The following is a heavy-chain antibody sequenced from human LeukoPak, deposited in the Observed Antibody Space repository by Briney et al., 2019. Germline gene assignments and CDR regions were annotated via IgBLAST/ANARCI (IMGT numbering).Heavy chain of an antibody. Sequence: ASVKVSCKASGGTFSSYAISWVRQAPGQGLEWMGWISAYNGNTNYAQKLQGRVTMTTDTSTSTAYMELRSLRSDDTAVYYCASTNSYGSGSYYDLPFDYWGQGTLVTVSS. D-gene: IGHD3-10*01. J-gene: IGHJ4*02. CDR3: ASTNSYGSGSYYDLPFDY. CDR1: GGTFSSYA. CDR2: ISAYNGNT. V-gene: IGHV1-18*01.